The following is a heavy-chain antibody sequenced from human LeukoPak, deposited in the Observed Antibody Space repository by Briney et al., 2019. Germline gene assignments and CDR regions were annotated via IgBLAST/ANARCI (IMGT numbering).Heavy chain of an antibody. V-gene: IGHV5-51*01. CDR1: GCSFNNYW. Sequence: GESLKISCKGSGCSFNNYWIGWVRQMPGKGLEWMGIIYPGDSDTRYRPSFQGQVTISADKSINTAYLRWSSLKASDTAMYYCARLSGSGSYYFDYWGQGTLVTVSS. CDR2: IYPGDSDT. D-gene: IGHD3-10*01. J-gene: IGHJ4*02. CDR3: ARLSGSGSYYFDY.